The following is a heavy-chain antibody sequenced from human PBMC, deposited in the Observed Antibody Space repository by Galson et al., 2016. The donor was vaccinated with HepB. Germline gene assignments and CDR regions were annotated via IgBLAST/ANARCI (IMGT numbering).Heavy chain of an antibody. CDR2: ISYDGSNK. J-gene: IGHJ2*01. CDR3: ARGQDTSSSWYFDL. D-gene: IGHD6-6*01. V-gene: IGHV3-30*04. CDR1: RFTFSSYV. Sequence: SLRLSCAASRFTFSSYVMHWVRQAPGRGLEWVAIISYDGSNKFSADSVRGRFTISRDNSKNTLYLQMNSLRPEDTAVYYCARGQDTSSSWYFDLWGRGTLATVSS.